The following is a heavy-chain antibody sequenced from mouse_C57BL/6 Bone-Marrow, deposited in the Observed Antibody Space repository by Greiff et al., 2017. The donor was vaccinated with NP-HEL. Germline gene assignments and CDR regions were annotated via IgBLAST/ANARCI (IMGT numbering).Heavy chain of an antibody. CDR1: GYTFTSYW. J-gene: IGHJ2*01. V-gene: IGHV1-50*01. Sequence: QVQLQQPGAELVKPGASVKLSCKASGYTFTSYWMQWVKQRPGQGLEWIGEIDPSDSYTNYNQKFKGKATLTVDTSSSTAYMQLSSLTSEDSAVYYCASRDYGNDEEYWGQGTTLTVSS. CDR3: ASRDYGNDEEY. D-gene: IGHD2-2*01. CDR2: IDPSDSYT.